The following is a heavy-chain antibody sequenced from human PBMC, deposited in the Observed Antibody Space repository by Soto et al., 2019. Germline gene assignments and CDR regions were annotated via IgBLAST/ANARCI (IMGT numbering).Heavy chain of an antibody. CDR3: ARSQGSSTSLEIYYYYYYGMDV. CDR2: IIPISDTT. D-gene: IGHD2-2*01. J-gene: IGHJ6*02. V-gene: IGHV1-69*01. CDR1: GGTFSSYA. Sequence: QVQLVQSGAEVKKPGSSVKVSCKASGGTFSSYAISWVRQAPGQGLEWMGGIIPISDTTNYAQKFQGRGTITADDSTSTAYMELSSLRSEDTAAYYCARSQGSSTSLEIYYYYYYGMDVWGQGTTVTVSS.